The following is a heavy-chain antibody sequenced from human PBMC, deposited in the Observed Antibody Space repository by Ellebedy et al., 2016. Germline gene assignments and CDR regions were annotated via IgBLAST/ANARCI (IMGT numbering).Heavy chain of an antibody. D-gene: IGHD3-10*01. CDR3: ARFLNKSESRSSLSPYYYGLDV. CDR1: GFTFSDYY. CDR2: ISSRSSNT. J-gene: IGHJ6*02. V-gene: IGHV3-11*03. Sequence: GESLKISCAASGFTFSDYYMSWIRQAPGKGLEWVSYISSRSSNTNYADSVKGRFTISGDKAKNSLYLQMNSLRAEDTAVYYCARFLNKSESRSSLSPYYYGLDVWGQGTTVTVSS.